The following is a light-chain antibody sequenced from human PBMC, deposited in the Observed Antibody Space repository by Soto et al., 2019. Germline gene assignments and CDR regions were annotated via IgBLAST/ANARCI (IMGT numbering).Light chain of an antibody. CDR1: GSDVGGYDY. V-gene: IGLV2-8*01. CDR2: DVS. CDR3: SSYAGTHIV. J-gene: IGLJ1*01. Sequence: QSALTQPPSASGSPGQSVTISCTGTGSDVGGYDYVSWYQQHPGKANKLMNYDVSSRPSGVPDRFSGSKSGNTASLSVSGLQAEDEADYYCSSYAGTHIVFGTGTKVTVL.